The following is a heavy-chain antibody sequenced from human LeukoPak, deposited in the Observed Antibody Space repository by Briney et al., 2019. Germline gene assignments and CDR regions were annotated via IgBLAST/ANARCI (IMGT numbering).Heavy chain of an antibody. J-gene: IGHJ6*03. CDR2: IHTSGST. Sequence: SQTLSLTCTVSGGSISSGSYYWSWIRQPAGKGLEWIGRIHTSGSTNYNPSLKSRVTISVDTSKNQFSLKLSSVTAADTAVYYCARGSTDYYYYMDVWGKGTTVTVSS. CDR1: GGSISSGSYY. D-gene: IGHD1-1*01. V-gene: IGHV4-61*02. CDR3: ARGSTDYYYYMDV.